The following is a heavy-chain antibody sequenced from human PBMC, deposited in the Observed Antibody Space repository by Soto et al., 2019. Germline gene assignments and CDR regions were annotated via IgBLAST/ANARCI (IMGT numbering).Heavy chain of an antibody. V-gene: IGHV4-59*01. CDR3: ARVWYSSSWYYFDY. D-gene: IGHD6-13*01. CDR2: IYYSGIT. Sequence: XGTLCLRCTVSGGSISSYYGSWIRQPPGKGLEWIGYIYYSGITNYNPSLKSRVTISVDTAKNQFSLKLSSVTAADTAVYYCARVWYSSSWYYFDYWGQGTLVTVSS. J-gene: IGHJ4*02. CDR1: GGSISSYY.